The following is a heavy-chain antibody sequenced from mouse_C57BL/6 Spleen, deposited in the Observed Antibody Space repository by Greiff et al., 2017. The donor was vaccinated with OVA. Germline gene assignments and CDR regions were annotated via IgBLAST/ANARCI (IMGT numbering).Heavy chain of an antibody. CDR3: TTRGTTVGGYAMDY. D-gene: IGHD1-1*01. V-gene: IGHV14-4*01. Sequence: VQLKQSGAELVRPGASVKLSCTASGFNIKADYMHWVKQRPEQGLEWIGWIDPENGDTEYDSKFTGKATITADTSSNTAYLQLSSLPSDDTADDYCTTRGTTVGGYAMDYWGKGTSVTVAA. CDR1: GFNIKADY. CDR2: IDPENGDT. J-gene: IGHJ4*01.